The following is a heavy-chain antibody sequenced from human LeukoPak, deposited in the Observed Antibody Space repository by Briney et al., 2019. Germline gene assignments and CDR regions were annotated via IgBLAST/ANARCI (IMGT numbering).Heavy chain of an antibody. CDR3: ARDAQHSYGRYFAY. D-gene: IGHD5-18*01. J-gene: IGHJ4*02. CDR1: GGSISTYY. Sequence: KPSETLSLICTVSGGSISTYYWNWIRKTPAKGLEWIGFMQYTGNSNYNPSLKSRVTMFVDTPRNQFSLILSSVTVADTAVYYCARDAQHSYGRYFAYWGQGILVTVSS. V-gene: IGHV4-59*01. CDR2: MQYTGNS.